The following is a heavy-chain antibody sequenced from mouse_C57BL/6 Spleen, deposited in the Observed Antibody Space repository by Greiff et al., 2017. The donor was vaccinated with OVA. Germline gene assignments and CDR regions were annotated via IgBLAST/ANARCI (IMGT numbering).Heavy chain of an antibody. CDR1: GYAFSSSW. Sequence: VQVVESGPELVKPGASVKISCKASGYAFSSSWMNWVKQRPGKGLEWIGRIYPGDGDTNYNGKFKGKATLTADKSSSTAYMQLSSLTSEDSAVYFCARSTTVVAGFDYWGQGTTLTVSS. CDR3: ARSTTVVAGFDY. J-gene: IGHJ2*01. V-gene: IGHV1-82*01. D-gene: IGHD1-1*01. CDR2: IYPGDGDT.